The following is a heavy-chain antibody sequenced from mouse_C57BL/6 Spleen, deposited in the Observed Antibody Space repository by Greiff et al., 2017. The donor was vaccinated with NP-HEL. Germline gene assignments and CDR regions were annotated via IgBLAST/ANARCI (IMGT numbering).Heavy chain of an antibody. D-gene: IGHD1-1*01. J-gene: IGHJ2*01. V-gene: IGHV1-26*01. CDR2: INPNNGGT. CDR1: GYTFTDYY. CDR3: ARPPDYGTFDY. Sequence: EVQLQQSGPELVKPGASVKISCKASGYTFTDYYMNWVKQSHGKSLEWIGDINPNNGGTSYNQKFKGKATLTVDKSSSTAYMELRSLTSEDSAVYYCARPPDYGTFDYWGQGTTLTVSS.